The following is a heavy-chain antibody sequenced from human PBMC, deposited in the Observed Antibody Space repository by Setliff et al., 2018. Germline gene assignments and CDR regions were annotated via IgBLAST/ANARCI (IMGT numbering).Heavy chain of an antibody. J-gene: IGHJ6*03. D-gene: IGHD3-3*01. V-gene: IGHV4-59*04. CDR2: LHFSGKI. CDR3: GLWTGYRGYYYYMDV. CDR1: GGSY. Sequence: PSETLSLTCAVSGGSYWGWIRQSPGKGLEGIGGLHFSGKIYYYNPSLKSRVTMSVDTSEKQFTLNLSSMTAADTAVYYCGLWTGYRGYYYYMDVWGKGTTVTVSS.